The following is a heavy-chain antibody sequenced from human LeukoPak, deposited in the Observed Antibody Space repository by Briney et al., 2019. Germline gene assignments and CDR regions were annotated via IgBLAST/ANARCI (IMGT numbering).Heavy chain of an antibody. Sequence: GGSLRLSCAASGFTFSSYSMNWVRQVPGKGLEWVSSISSSSSYIYYADSVKGRFTISRDNAKNSLYLQMNSLRAEDTAVYYCARDEDGLYGMDVWGQGTTVTVSS. CDR1: GFTFSSYS. CDR2: ISSSSSYI. D-gene: IGHD3-9*01. J-gene: IGHJ6*02. V-gene: IGHV3-21*01. CDR3: ARDEDGLYGMDV.